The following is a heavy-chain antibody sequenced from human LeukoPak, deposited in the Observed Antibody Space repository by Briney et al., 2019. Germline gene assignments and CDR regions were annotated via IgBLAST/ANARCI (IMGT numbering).Heavy chain of an antibody. V-gene: IGHV1-46*01. CDR3: ARSGASSGSHWYFDL. Sequence: ASVKVSCKASGYTFTSYYMHWVRQAPGQGLEWVGVINPSGGSTGYAQSFQGRVTIIGDTSTSTVSMELSSLRFEDTAVYYCARSGASSGSHWYFDLWGRGTLVTVSS. D-gene: IGHD3-22*01. J-gene: IGHJ2*01. CDR2: INPSGGST. CDR1: GYTFTSYY.